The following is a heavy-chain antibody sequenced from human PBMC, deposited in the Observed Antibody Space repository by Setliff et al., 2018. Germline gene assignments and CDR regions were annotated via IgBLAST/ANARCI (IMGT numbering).Heavy chain of an antibody. CDR1: GFIFSDAW. V-gene: IGHV3-15*01. J-gene: IGHJ4*02. CDR3: TTAQLYYYDSSGAPRDY. Sequence: GGSLRLSCAGSGFIFSDAWMTWVRQAPGKGLEWVGRIKSKTDCRTTDYAAPVKGRFTITRDDSKDTLLLQMNRLKTEDTAVYYCTTAQLYYYDSSGAPRDYWGQGTLVTVSS. CDR2: IKSKTDCRTT. D-gene: IGHD3-22*01.